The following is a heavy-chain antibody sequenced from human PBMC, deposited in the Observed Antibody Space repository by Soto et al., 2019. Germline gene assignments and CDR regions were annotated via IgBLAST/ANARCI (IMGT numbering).Heavy chain of an antibody. CDR2: INAGNGNT. V-gene: IGHV1-3*01. Sequence: ASVKVSCKASGYTFTSYAMHWVRQAPGQRLEWMGWINAGNGNTKYSQKFQGRVTITRDTSASTAYMELSSLRSEDTAVYYCAREIRSGYYKYWYLDLWGRGTLVTVSS. CDR1: GYTFTSYA. J-gene: IGHJ2*01. CDR3: AREIRSGYYKYWYLDL. D-gene: IGHD3-3*01.